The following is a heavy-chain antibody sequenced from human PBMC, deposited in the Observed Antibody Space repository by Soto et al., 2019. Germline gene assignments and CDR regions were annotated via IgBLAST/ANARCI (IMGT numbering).Heavy chain of an antibody. CDR3: ARGRLSAAGYDY. V-gene: IGHV3-48*02. J-gene: IGHJ4*02. CDR1: GFTFSSYG. Sequence: PGGSLRLSCAASGFTFSSYGMTWVRQAPGKGLEWVSYINSGSTSIDDADSVKGRFTISRDNAKNSLYLQMNSLTDEDTAVYYCARGRLSAAGYDYWGQGTLVTVSS. CDR2: INSGSTSI. D-gene: IGHD2-2*01.